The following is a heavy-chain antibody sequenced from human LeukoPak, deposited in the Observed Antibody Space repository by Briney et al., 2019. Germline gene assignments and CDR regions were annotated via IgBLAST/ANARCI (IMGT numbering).Heavy chain of an antibody. V-gene: IGHV3-7*03. Sequence: GESLRLSCTTSGFNFNNAWMNWARQAPGKGLEWVASINHNGNVNYYVDSVKGRFTISRDNAKNSLYLQMSNLRAEDTAVYFCARGGGLDVWGQGATVTVSS. J-gene: IGHJ6*02. D-gene: IGHD3-16*01. CDR3: ARGGGLDV. CDR2: INHNGNVN. CDR1: GFNFNNAW.